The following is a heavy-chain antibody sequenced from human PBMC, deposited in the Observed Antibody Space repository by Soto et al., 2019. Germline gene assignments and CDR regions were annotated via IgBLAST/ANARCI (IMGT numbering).Heavy chain of an antibody. V-gene: IGHV3-74*01. D-gene: IGHD3-9*01. CDR3: ARGQYYDILTGYYGTSTIYYDY. J-gene: IGHJ4*02. CDR1: GFTFSSYW. Sequence: GGSLRLSCAASGFTFSSYWMHWVRQAPGKGLVWVSRINSDGSSTSYADSVKGRFTISRDNAKNTLYLQMNSLRAEDTAVYYCARGQYYDILTGYYGTSTIYYDYWGQGPLVTVSS. CDR2: INSDGSST.